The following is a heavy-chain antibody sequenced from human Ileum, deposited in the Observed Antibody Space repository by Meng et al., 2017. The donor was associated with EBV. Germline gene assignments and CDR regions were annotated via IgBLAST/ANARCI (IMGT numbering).Heavy chain of an antibody. J-gene: IGHJ4*02. Sequence: QVMLHASGPRLVTPSETLTLTSALSVGCFSSSNWWSWVRQPPGKGLELIGEIYHSGSTNYNPSLKSRVTISVDKSKNQFSLKLSSVTAADTAVYYCAREVAAAGGFDYWGQGTLVTVSS. CDR2: IYHSGST. V-gene: IGHV4-4*02. D-gene: IGHD6-13*01. CDR1: VGCFSSSNW. CDR3: AREVAAAGGFDY.